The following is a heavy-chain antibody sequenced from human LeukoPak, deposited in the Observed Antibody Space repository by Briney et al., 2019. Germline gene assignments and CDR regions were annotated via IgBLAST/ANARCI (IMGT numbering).Heavy chain of an antibody. CDR1: GFTFSDYW. CDR2: IASDGSST. J-gene: IGHJ5*02. V-gene: IGHV3-74*01. D-gene: IGHD2-2*01. CDR3: AKHHIVVVPAASGNWFDP. Sequence: PGGSLRLSCAASGFTFSDYWMHWVRQAPGKGLVWVSRIASDGSSTSYADSVKGRFTISRDNSKNTLYLRMNSLRSEDTAVYYCAKHHIVVVPAASGNWFDPWGQGTLVTVSS.